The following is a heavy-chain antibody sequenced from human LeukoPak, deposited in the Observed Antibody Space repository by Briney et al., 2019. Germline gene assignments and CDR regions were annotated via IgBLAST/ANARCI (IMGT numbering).Heavy chain of an antibody. J-gene: IGHJ5*02. Sequence: ASVKVSCKASGYSFSDYYIHWLQQAPGQGLEWMGWINPDSGGTNYAQKFQGRVTMTRDRSITTVYMELSRLRSDDTAVFYCTREARAGNWFDPWGQGTPVTVSS. V-gene: IGHV1-2*02. CDR2: INPDSGGT. CDR1: GYSFSDYY. CDR3: TREARAGNWFDP. D-gene: IGHD5-12*01.